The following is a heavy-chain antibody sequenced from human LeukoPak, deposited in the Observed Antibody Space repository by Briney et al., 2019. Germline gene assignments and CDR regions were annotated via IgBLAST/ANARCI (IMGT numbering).Heavy chain of an antibody. CDR2: IIPIFGTA. D-gene: IGHD6-13*01. Sequence: SVKVSCKASGGTFSSYAISWVRQAPGQGLEWMGGIIPIFGTANYAQKFQGRVTMTRDTSISTAYMELSRLRSDDTAVYYCARSSSWYYFDYWGQGTLVTVSS. CDR1: GGTFSSYA. CDR3: ARSSSWYYFDY. V-gene: IGHV1-69*05. J-gene: IGHJ4*02.